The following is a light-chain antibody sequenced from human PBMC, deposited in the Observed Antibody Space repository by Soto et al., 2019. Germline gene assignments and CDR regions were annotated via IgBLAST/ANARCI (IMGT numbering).Light chain of an antibody. V-gene: IGKV3-11*01. CDR1: QSVSRH. Sequence: EIVFTQSPATLSLSPGERATLSCRASQSVSRHLAWYQQKPGQAPRLLILDASDRATGIPARFSGSGSGTNFTLTISSLEPEDFAVYYCQQRSNWPPVTFGGGTKVDIK. J-gene: IGKJ4*01. CDR3: QQRSNWPPVT. CDR2: DAS.